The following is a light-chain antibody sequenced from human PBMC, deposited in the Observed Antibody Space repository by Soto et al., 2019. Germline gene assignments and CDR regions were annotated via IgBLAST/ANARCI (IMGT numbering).Light chain of an antibody. V-gene: IGLV2-14*01. CDR1: SSDVGGYNY. CDR3: SSYTSSSTPCV. CDR2: EVS. Sequence: QSALTQPASVSGSPGQSVTISCTGTSSDVGGYNYVSWYQQHPGKAPKLMIYEVSNRPSGVPNRFSGSKSGNTASLTISGRQAEDEADDYCSSYTSSSTPCVFGTGTKLTVL. J-gene: IGLJ1*01.